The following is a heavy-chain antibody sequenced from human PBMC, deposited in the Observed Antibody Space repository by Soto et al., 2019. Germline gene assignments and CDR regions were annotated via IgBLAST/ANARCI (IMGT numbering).Heavy chain of an antibody. J-gene: IGHJ6*03. CDR3: ARGHCSSTSCYGYYYYYYMDV. CDR2: ISSSSSYI. Sequence: GSLRLSCAASGFTFSSYSMNWVRQAPGKGLEWVSSISSSSSYIYYADSVKGRFTISRDNAKNSLYLQMNSLRAEDTAVYYCARGHCSSTSCYGYYYYYYMDVWGKGTTVTVSS. V-gene: IGHV3-21*01. CDR1: GFTFSSYS. D-gene: IGHD2-2*01.